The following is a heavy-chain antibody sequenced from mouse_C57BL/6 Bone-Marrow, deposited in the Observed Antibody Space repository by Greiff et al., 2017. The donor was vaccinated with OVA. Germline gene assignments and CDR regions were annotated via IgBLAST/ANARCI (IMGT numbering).Heavy chain of an antibody. CDR3: AREEDYCGSLYDFDY. J-gene: IGHJ2*01. V-gene: IGHV1-42*01. CDR2: INPSTGGT. CDR1: GYSFTGYY. D-gene: IGHD1-1*01. Sequence: EVQLVESGPELVKPGASVKISCKASGYSFTGYYMNWVKQSPEKSLEWIGEINPSTGGTTYNQKFKAKATLTVDKSSSTAYMQLKSLTSEDSAVYYCAREEDYCGSLYDFDYWGQGTALTVSS.